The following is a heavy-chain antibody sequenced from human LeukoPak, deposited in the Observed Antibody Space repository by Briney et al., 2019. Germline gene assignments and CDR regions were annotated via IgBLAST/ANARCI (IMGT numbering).Heavy chain of an antibody. Sequence: GGSLRLSCAASGFTFTNYWMSWVRQAPGEGLEWVASIKFDGSEKYYVDSVRGRFTISRDNTKNSLYLQMNSLGAEDTAVYYCARDWSSGYDISGYMDFWGQGTLVTVSS. CDR3: ARDWSSGYDISGYMDF. CDR1: GFTFTNYW. CDR2: IKFDGSEK. J-gene: IGHJ4*02. D-gene: IGHD6-19*01. V-gene: IGHV3-7*01.